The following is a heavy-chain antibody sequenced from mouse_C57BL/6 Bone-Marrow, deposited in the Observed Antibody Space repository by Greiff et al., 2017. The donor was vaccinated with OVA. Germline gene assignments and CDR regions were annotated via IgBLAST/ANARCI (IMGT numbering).Heavy chain of an antibody. CDR3: ARPLIYYYGSSYYYAMDY. Sequence: QVQLQQSGAELVKPGASVKISCKASGYAFSSSWMNWVKQRPGKGLEWIGQIYPGDGDTNYTGKFKGKATLTADKSSSTAYMQLSSLTSEDSAVYFCARPLIYYYGSSYYYAMDYWGQGTSVTVSS. CDR2: IYPGDGDT. CDR1: GYAFSSSW. D-gene: IGHD1-1*01. V-gene: IGHV1-80*01. J-gene: IGHJ4*01.